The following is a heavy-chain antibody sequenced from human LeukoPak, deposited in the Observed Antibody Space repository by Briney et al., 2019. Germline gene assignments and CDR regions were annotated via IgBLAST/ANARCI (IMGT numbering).Heavy chain of an antibody. J-gene: IGHJ4*02. Sequence: PGGALRLSCAAFGFTFSSYWMSWVRQAPGKGLERVANIKQDGSEKYYVDSVKGRFTISRDNAKNSLYLQMNSLRAEDTAVYYCATSVGDGYDSNWGQGTLVPGSS. CDR2: IKQDGSEK. D-gene: IGHD5-12*01. V-gene: IGHV3-7*01. CDR3: ATSVGDGYDSN. CDR1: GFTFSSYW.